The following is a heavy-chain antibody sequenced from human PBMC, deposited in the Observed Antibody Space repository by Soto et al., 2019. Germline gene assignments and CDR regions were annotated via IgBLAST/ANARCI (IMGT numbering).Heavy chain of an antibody. CDR1: GGSFSGYY. CDR2: INHSGST. D-gene: IGHD3-10*01. Sequence: QVQLQQWGAGLLKPSETLSLTCAVYGGSFSGYYWSWIRQPPGKGLEWIGEINHSGSTNYNPSLKSRVTISVDTSKNQFSLKLSSVTAADTAVYYCARTNYGSGSSHFDYWGQGTLVTVSS. V-gene: IGHV4-34*01. CDR3: ARTNYGSGSSHFDY. J-gene: IGHJ4*02.